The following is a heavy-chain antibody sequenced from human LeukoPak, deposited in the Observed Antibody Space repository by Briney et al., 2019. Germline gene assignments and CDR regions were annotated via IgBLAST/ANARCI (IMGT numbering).Heavy chain of an antibody. CDR1: GFTFSSYS. CDR3: AKDQGEDYYYYGMDV. Sequence: GGSLRLSCAASGFTFSSYSMNWVRQAPGKGLEWVSSISSASTYIYYADSVKGRFTISRDNSKNTLYLQMNSLRAEDTAVYYCAKDQGEDYYYYGMDVWGQGTTVTVSS. CDR2: ISSASTYI. V-gene: IGHV3-21*01. J-gene: IGHJ6*02.